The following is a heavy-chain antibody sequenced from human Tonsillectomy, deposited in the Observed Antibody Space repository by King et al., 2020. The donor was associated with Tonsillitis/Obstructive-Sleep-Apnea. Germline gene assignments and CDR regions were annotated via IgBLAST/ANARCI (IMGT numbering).Heavy chain of an antibody. CDR3: ARQGAAADAFDI. Sequence: MQLQESGPGLVKPSETLSLTCTVSGGSISSSSYYWGWICQPPGKGLEWIGSIYYSGSTYYNPSLKSRVTISVDTAKNQFSLKLSSVTAADTALYYCARQGAAADAFDIWGQGTMVTVSS. CDR1: GGSISSSSYY. D-gene: IGHD6-13*01. J-gene: IGHJ3*02. CDR2: IYYSGST. V-gene: IGHV4-39*01.